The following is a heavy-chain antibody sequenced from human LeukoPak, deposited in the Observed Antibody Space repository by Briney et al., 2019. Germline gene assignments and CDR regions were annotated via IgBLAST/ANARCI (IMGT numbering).Heavy chain of an antibody. V-gene: IGHV3-23*01. CDR2: ISGSGGST. D-gene: IGHD3-9*01. Sequence: GGSLRLSCAASGFTFSSYAMNWVRQAPGKGLEWVSAISGSGGSTYYADSVKGRFTISRDNSKNTLYLQMNSLRDEDTGIYYCARRPVRLVSNTLDYWGQGTLVTVSS. J-gene: IGHJ4*02. CDR3: ARRPVRLVSNTLDY. CDR1: GFTFSSYA.